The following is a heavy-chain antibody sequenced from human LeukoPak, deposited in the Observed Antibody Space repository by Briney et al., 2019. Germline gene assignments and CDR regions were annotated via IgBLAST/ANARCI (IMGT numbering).Heavy chain of an antibody. Sequence: GGSLRLSCAAAGFTFSSYAMSWVRQAPGKGLDWVAAISASGGSTYYPDSVKGRFTISRDNSKNTLYLQMNSLRAEDTAVYYCAIEWGEMSTWLFLHDYWGQGTLVTVSS. V-gene: IGHV3-23*01. J-gene: IGHJ4*02. CDR3: AIEWGEMSTWLFLHDY. D-gene: IGHD5-24*01. CDR2: ISASGGST. CDR1: GFTFSSYA.